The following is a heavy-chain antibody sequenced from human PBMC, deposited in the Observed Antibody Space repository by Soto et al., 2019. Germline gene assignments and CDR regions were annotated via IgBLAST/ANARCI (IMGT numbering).Heavy chain of an antibody. CDR2: ISWDGGST. CDR1: GFTFDDYT. CDR3: AKERSSSWSYYYYGMDV. D-gene: IGHD6-6*01. V-gene: IGHV3-43*01. Sequence: GSLRLSCAASGFTFDDYTMHWVRQAPGKGLEWVSLISWDGGSTYYADSVKGRFTISRDNSKNSLYLQMNSLRTEDTALYYCAKERSSSWSYYYYGMDVWGQGTTVTVSS. J-gene: IGHJ6*02.